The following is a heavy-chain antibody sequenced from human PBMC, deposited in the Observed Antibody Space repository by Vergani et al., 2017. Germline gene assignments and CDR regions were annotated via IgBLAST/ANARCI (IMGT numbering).Heavy chain of an antibody. CDR3: ARDPTTYYDFLTGYYKFYFDY. D-gene: IGHD3-9*01. CDR2: ISWNSGSI. J-gene: IGHJ4*02. Sequence: EVQLVESGGGLVQPGRSLRLSCAASGLTFDDYAMHWVRQAPGKGLEWVSGISWNSGSIGYAASVKGRFTISRDNAKNSLYLQMNSLRAEDTALYYCARDPTTYYDFLTGYYKFYFDYWGQGTLVTVSS. CDR1: GLTFDDYA. V-gene: IGHV3-9*01.